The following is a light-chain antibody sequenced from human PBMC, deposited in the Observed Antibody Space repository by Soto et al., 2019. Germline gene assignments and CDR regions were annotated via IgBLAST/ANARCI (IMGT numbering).Light chain of an antibody. J-gene: IGKJ1*01. CDR2: DAS. CDR1: QSVDSD. V-gene: IGKV3-15*01. CDR3: QQYKWWPPRT. Sequence: EVVMTQSPATLSVSPGERAALSCRASQSVDSDLAWYQQRPGQAPRLLIYDASTRATGIPPRFSGTGSGTEFTLTIISLQSEDFAVYYCQQYKWWPPRTFGQGTKVEIK.